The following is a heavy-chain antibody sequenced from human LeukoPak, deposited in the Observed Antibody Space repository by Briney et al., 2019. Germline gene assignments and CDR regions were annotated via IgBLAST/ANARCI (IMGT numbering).Heavy chain of an antibody. CDR2: INHSGST. CDR1: GGSFSGYY. V-gene: IGHV4-34*01. CDR3: ARGRPWFDP. J-gene: IGHJ5*02. Sequence: SETLSPTCAVYGGSFSGYYWSWIRHPPGKGLEWIGEINHSGSTNYNPSLKSRVTISVDTSKNQFSLKLSSVTAAATAVYYCARGRPWFDPWGQGTLVTVSS.